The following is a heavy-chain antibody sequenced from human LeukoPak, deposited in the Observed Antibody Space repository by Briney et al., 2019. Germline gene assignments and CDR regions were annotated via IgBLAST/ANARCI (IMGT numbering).Heavy chain of an antibody. CDR3: AKGGEGYFDWLFARDGMDV. CDR1: GFTFSSYG. D-gene: IGHD3-9*01. CDR2: IRYDGSNK. V-gene: IGHV3-30*02. J-gene: IGHJ6*02. Sequence: GGSLRLSCAASGFTFSSYGMHWVRQAPGKGLEWVAFIRYDGSNKYYADSVKGRFTISRDNSKNTLYLQMNSLRAEDTAVYYCAKGGEGYFDWLFARDGMDVWAQGPTVTVS.